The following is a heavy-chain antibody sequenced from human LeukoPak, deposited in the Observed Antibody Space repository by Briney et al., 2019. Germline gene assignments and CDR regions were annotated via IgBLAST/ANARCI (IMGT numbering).Heavy chain of an antibody. CDR2: IWYDGSNK. D-gene: IGHD3-22*01. J-gene: IGHJ4*02. CDR1: GFTSSSYG. Sequence: PGRSLRLSCAASGFTSSSYGMHWVRQAPGKGLEWVAVIWYDGSNKYYADSVKGRFTISRDNSKNTLYLQMNSLRAEDTAVYYCARDLEAYYDSSGYALDYWGQGTLVTVSS. V-gene: IGHV3-33*01. CDR3: ARDLEAYYDSSGYALDY.